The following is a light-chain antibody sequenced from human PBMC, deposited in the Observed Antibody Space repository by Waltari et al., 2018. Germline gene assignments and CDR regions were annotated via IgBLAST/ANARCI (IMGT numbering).Light chain of an antibody. CDR3: QQYNSYSWT. CDR1: QSISSY. Sequence: DIQMTQSPSSLSASVGDRVTITCRASQSISSYLNWYQQKPGKAPKLLIYAASYLQSGVPSRFSGSGSGTDFTLTISSLQPEDFATYYCQQYNSYSWTFGQGTKVEIK. CDR2: AAS. V-gene: IGKV1-39*01. J-gene: IGKJ1*01.